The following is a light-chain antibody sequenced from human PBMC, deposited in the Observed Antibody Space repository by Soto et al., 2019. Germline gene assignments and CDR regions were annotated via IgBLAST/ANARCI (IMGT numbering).Light chain of an antibody. V-gene: IGKV3-20*01. CDR2: GAS. CDR1: QSVSSY. Sequence: EIVLTQSPGTLSLSPGERATLSCRASQSVSSYLAWYQQKPGQAPRLLIYGASSRATGIPDRFSGSGSGTDFTPTISRLEPEDCAVYYCQQYGRPSRTFGQGTKVEIK. J-gene: IGKJ1*01. CDR3: QQYGRPSRT.